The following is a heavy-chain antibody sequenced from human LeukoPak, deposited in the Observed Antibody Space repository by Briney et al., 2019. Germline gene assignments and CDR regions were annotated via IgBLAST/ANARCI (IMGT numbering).Heavy chain of an antibody. CDR2: IKQDGSQS. Sequence: GGSLRLSCAASGFIFSNVWMSWVRQAPGKGLEWVANIKQDGSQSYYVDSVQGRFIISRDTARNSLHLQINSLRAEDTAMYYCAIEGSGRSLAPWGQGTLVTVSS. D-gene: IGHD3-3*01. V-gene: IGHV3-7*01. CDR3: AIEGSGRSLAP. J-gene: IGHJ5*02. CDR1: GFIFSNVW.